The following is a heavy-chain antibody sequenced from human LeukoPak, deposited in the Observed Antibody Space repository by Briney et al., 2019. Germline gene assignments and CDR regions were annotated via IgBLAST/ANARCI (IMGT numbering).Heavy chain of an antibody. CDR3: AGVYGSGSYQNWFDP. V-gene: IGHV1-24*01. Sequence: ASVKVSCKVSGYTLTELSMHWVRQAPGKGLEWMGGFDPEDGETIYAQKFQGRVTMTEDTSTDTAYMELSSLRSEDTAVYYCAGVYGSGSYQNWFDPWGQGTPVTVSS. CDR1: GYTLTELS. J-gene: IGHJ5*02. CDR2: FDPEDGET. D-gene: IGHD3-10*01.